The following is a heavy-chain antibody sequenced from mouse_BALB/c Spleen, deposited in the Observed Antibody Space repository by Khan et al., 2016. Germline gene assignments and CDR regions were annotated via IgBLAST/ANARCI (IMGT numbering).Heavy chain of an antibody. J-gene: IGHJ3*01. Sequence: EVQLVESGGGLVQPKGSLKLSCAASGFTFNNYAMNWVRQAPGKGLEWVARISSKSNNYAKYYAASVKDRFTISRADTQSMLYLQMNNSKTEDTALYYCLRGGYDYVFAYWGQGTLVTVSA. D-gene: IGHD2-4*01. CDR2: ISSKSNNYAK. CDR3: LRGGYDYVFAY. CDR1: GFTFNNYA. V-gene: IGHV10-1*02.